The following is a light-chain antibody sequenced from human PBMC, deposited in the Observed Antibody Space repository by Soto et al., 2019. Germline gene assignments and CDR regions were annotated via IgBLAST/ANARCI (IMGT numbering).Light chain of an antibody. V-gene: IGKV3-20*01. CDR1: QSVTSNY. CDR3: QHYGSSGTLT. CDR2: AAS. Sequence: EVVLTQSPGTVSLSPGERATLSCRASQSVTSNYLSWYQQQPGQAPRLLIYAASSRATGIPHRFSGSGSGREFTLSISRLEAEDFAVYYCQHYGSSGTLTFGQGTKVEIK. J-gene: IGKJ1*01.